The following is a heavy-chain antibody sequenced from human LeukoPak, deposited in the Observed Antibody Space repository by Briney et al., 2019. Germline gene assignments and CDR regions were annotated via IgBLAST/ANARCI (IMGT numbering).Heavy chain of an antibody. CDR1: GYTFTNYG. Sequence: GASVKVSCKASGYTFTNYGISWVRQAPGQGLEWMGWISGYNGNTNYAQKLQGRVTMTTDTSTSTAYMELRSLRSDDTAVYYCARGGRKSGYSSINGDFWGQGTLVTVSP. V-gene: IGHV1-18*01. CDR3: ARGGRKSGYSSINGDF. D-gene: IGHD3-22*01. CDR2: ISGYNGNT. J-gene: IGHJ4*02.